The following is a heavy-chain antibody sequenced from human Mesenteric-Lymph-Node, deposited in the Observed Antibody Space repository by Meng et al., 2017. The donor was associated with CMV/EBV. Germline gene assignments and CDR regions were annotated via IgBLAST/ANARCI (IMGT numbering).Heavy chain of an antibody. V-gene: IGHV1-69*05. CDR2: ITPMFGTV. Sequence: SVKVSCKASGGTFSNFAINWARQAPGQGLEWMGGITPMFGTVNYAQKLRGRITITTDESTSTAYMELSSLRFEDTAVYYCARCVVPAAMTIYSNYPYYYYGMDVWGQGTTVTVSS. CDR1: GGTFSNFA. J-gene: IGHJ6*02. D-gene: IGHD2-2*01. CDR3: ARCVVPAAMTIYSNYPYYYYGMDV.